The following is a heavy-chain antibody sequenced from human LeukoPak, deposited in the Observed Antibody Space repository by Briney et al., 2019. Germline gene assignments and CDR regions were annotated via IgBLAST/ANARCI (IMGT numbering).Heavy chain of an antibody. CDR2: ISSSSSTI. J-gene: IGHJ4*02. D-gene: IGHD3-10*01. V-gene: IGHV3-48*04. CDR1: GFTFSSYS. Sequence: KTGGSLRLSCAASGFTFSSYSMNWVRQAPGKGLEWVSYISSSSSTIYYADSVKGRFTISRDNAKNSLYLQMNSLRAEDTAVYYCARDVLHYYGSGSYYNDHYWGQGTLVTVSS. CDR3: ARDVLHYYGSGSYYNDHY.